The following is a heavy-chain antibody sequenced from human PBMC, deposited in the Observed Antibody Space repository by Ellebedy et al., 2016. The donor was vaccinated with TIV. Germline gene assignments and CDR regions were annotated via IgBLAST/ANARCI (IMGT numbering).Heavy chain of an antibody. CDR1: GFTFGDYA. J-gene: IGHJ4*02. D-gene: IGHD1-26*01. CDR2: IRSKAYGGTT. Sequence: GESLKISCTASGFTFGDYAMSWFRQAPGKGLEWVGFIRSKAYGGTTEYAASVKGRFTISRDDSKSIAYLQMYSLKTEDTAVYYCTRKNHATRATPDYWGQGTLVTVSS. V-gene: IGHV3-49*03. CDR3: TRKNHATRATPDY.